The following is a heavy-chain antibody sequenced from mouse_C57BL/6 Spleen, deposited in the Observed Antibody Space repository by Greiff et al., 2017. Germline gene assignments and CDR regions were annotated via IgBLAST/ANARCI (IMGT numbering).Heavy chain of an antibody. J-gene: IGHJ4*01. V-gene: IGHV1-42*01. CDR3: ARGGGPAMDY. D-gene: IGHD1-1*02. CDR2: INPSTGGT. Sequence: VQLQRSGPELVKPGASVKISCKASGYSFTGYYMNWVKQSPEKSLEWIGEINPSTGGTTYNQKFKAKATLTVDKASSTAYMQLKGLTSEDSAVYYCARGGGPAMDYWGQGTSVTVSS. CDR1: GYSFTGYY.